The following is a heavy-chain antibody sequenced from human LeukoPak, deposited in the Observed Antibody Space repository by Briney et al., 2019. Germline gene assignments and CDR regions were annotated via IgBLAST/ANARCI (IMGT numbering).Heavy chain of an antibody. CDR3: AKLVVVRGYFDY. Sequence: PGGSLRLSCAASGFTLSSYAMSWVRQAPGKGLEWVSAISGSGGSTYYADSVKGRFTISRDNSKNTLYLQMNSLRAEDTAVYYCAKLVVVRGYFDYWGQGTLVTVSS. CDR1: GFTLSSYA. CDR2: ISGSGGST. D-gene: IGHD3-22*01. V-gene: IGHV3-23*01. J-gene: IGHJ4*02.